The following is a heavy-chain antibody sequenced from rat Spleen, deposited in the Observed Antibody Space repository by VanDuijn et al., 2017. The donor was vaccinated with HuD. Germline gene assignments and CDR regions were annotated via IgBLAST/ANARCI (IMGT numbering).Heavy chain of an antibody. J-gene: IGHJ3*01. CDR3: VRQDTSGYSNWFAY. V-gene: IGHV5S13*01. CDR2: ISPSGVT. Sequence: EVQLVESGGGLVQPGRSLKLSCAASGFTFSNYGLAWVRQAPKKGLEWDASISPSGVTYYRDSVKGRFTVSRENAKSTLYFLMDSLRSEDTATYYCVRQDTSGYSNWFAYWGQGTLVTVSS. CDR1: GFTFSNYG. D-gene: IGHD4-3*01.